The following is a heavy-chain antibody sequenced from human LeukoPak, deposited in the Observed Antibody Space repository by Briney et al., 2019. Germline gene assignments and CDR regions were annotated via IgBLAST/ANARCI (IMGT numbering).Heavy chain of an antibody. V-gene: IGHV3-30*18. J-gene: IGHJ4*02. Sequence: PGGPLRLSCAASGFPFSSYGMHWVRQAPSKGPEWVAVISHDGSNKYYEGSVKGRFTISRDNSKNTLYLQMNSLSAEDTAVYYCAKEDYFNSGGYPGHWGQGTLVTVSS. D-gene: IGHD3-10*01. CDR3: AKEDYFNSGGYPGH. CDR1: GFPFSSYG. CDR2: ISHDGSNK.